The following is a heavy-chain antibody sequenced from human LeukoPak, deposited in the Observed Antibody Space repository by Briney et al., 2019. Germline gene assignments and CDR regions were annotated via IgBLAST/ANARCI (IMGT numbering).Heavy chain of an antibody. J-gene: IGHJ5*02. CDR2: IYYSGST. D-gene: IGHD2-8*01. V-gene: IGHV4-59*01. CDR1: GGSISSYY. Sequence: SETLSLTCTVSGGSISSYYWSWIRQPPGKGLEWIGYIYYSGSTNYNPSLKSRVTISVDTSKNQFSLKLSSVTAVDTAVYYCARVGAGYCTNGVCYTGNWFDPWGQGTLVTVSS. CDR3: ARVGAGYCTNGVCYTGNWFDP.